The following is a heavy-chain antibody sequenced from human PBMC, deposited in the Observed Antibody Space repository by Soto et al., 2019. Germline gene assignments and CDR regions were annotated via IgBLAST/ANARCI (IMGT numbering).Heavy chain of an antibody. J-gene: IGHJ4*02. CDR1: GGTFSSYA. CDR2: IIPIFGTA. D-gene: IGHD6-13*01. CDR3: ARDLITDIRIAAAGNGFDF. Sequence: GASVKVSCKASGGTFSSYAISWVRQAPGQGLEWMGGIIPIFGTANYAQKFQGRVTITADESTSTAYMELSSLRSEDTAVYYCARDLITDIRIAAAGNGFDFWGQATLVTVSS. V-gene: IGHV1-69*13.